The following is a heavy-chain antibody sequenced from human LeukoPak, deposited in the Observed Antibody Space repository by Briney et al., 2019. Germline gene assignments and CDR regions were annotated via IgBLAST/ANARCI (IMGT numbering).Heavy chain of an antibody. Sequence: GGSPRLSCAASGFTFSSYVMSWVRQAPGKGLEWVSSISGSAGSTYYTDSVKGRFAISRDNSKNTLYLQMNSLRDEDTAVYYCAKDQQWLEYFDYWGQGILVTVSS. CDR2: ISGSAGST. J-gene: IGHJ4*02. CDR1: GFTFSSYV. CDR3: AKDQQWLEYFDY. V-gene: IGHV3-23*01. D-gene: IGHD6-19*01.